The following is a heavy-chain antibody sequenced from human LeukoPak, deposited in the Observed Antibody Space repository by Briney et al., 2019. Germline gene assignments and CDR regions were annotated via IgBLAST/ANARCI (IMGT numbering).Heavy chain of an antibody. CDR1: GFTFDDYA. Sequence: GRSLRLSCAASGFTFDDYAMNWVRQAPGKGLEWVSVIYSAYSTYYADSVKGRFTTSIDNSKNTLYLQMTSLRVEDTAVYYCARDVGGAKDYWGQGTLVTVSS. D-gene: IGHD3-16*01. CDR2: IYSAYST. J-gene: IGHJ4*02. CDR3: ARDVGGAKDY. V-gene: IGHV3-66*01.